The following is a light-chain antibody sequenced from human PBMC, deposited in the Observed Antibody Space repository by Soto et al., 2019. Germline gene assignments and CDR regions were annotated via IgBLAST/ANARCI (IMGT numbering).Light chain of an antibody. CDR3: QKNNKGSPVP. CDR2: GAS. CDR1: QTISND. J-gene: IGKJ4*01. V-gene: IGKV3-15*01. Sequence: EVVMTQSPATVSVSPGEGVTLSCRASQTISNDLAWYQQKPGQAPRLLIYGASTRATGVPARFSGGGSGTEFTLTISSLQSEDFAFYYCQKNNKGSPVPFGGGTKVDIK.